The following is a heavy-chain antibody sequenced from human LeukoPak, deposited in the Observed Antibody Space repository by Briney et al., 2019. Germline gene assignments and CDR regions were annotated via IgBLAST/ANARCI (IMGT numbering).Heavy chain of an antibody. CDR1: GFTFSNYA. D-gene: IGHD3-22*01. CDR3: ARIWYYDSSGSPDAFDI. J-gene: IGHJ3*02. Sequence: GGSLRLSCAASGFTFSNYAMSWVRQAPGKGLEWVSSINGRGGSTYYADSVKGRFTISRDNAKNSLYLQMNSLRAEDTAVYYCARIWYYDSSGSPDAFDIWGQGTMVTVSS. V-gene: IGHV3-23*01. CDR2: INGRGGST.